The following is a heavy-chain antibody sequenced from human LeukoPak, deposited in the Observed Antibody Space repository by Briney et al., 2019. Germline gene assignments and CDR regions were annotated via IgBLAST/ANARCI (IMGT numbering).Heavy chain of an antibody. D-gene: IGHD3-10*01. CDR3: ARVYGSGSYLPYYYYYYMDV. V-gene: IGHV4-39*07. J-gene: IGHJ6*03. CDR1: GGSISSSSYY. CDR2: IYYSGST. Sequence: PSETLSLTCTVSGGSISSSSYYWGWIRQPPGKGLEWIGSIYYSGSTYYNPSLKSRVTISVDPSKNQFSLKLSSVTAADTAVYYCARVYGSGSYLPYYYYYYMDVWGKGTTVTVSS.